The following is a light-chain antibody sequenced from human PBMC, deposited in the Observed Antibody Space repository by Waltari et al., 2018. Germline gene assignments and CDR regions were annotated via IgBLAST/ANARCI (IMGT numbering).Light chain of an antibody. Sequence: SALPQPASVSGSPGQSTTIPCTGTSSDIGPYNHVSWYQQYPGKAPKLMFHGVTNRPSGVSDRFSGSKSGNTASLTISGLQAEDEAVYYCCSYARSRTLLFGGGTELTVL. V-gene: IGLV2-23*01. CDR3: CSYARSRTLL. J-gene: IGLJ3*02. CDR1: SSDIGPYNH. CDR2: GVT.